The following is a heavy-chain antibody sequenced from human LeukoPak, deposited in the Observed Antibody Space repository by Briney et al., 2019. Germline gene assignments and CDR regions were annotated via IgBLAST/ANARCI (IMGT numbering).Heavy chain of an antibody. D-gene: IGHD3-22*01. Sequence: GASVKVSCKASGYTFNYYGISWVRQAPGQGLEWMGWISAYTGSTNYAQRLQGRVTMTTDTSTSTAYMELRSLRSDDTAVYYCARRALYYYDSSGYYFDYWGQGTLVTVSS. V-gene: IGHV1-18*01. J-gene: IGHJ4*02. CDR1: GYTFNYYG. CDR2: ISAYTGST. CDR3: ARRALYYYDSSGYYFDY.